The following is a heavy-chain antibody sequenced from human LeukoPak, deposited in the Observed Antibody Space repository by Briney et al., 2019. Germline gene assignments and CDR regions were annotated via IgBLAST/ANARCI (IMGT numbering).Heavy chain of an antibody. D-gene: IGHD2-15*01. CDR3: AAAVVVVVADAFDI. Sequence: GTSVKVSCKASGFTFTSSAMHWVRQARGQRLEWIGWIDVGSGNTNYAQKFQERVTITRDMSTSTAYMELSSLSSEDTAVYYCAAAVVVVVADAFDIWGQGTMVTVSS. CDR1: GFTFTSSA. CDR2: IDVGSGNT. V-gene: IGHV1-58*02. J-gene: IGHJ3*02.